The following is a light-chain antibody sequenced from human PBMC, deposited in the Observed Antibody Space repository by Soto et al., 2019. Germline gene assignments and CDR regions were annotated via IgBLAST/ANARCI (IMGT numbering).Light chain of an antibody. CDR2: AAA. J-gene: IGKJ1*01. CDR1: QNIRSY. V-gene: IGKV1-39*01. CDR3: QQTYSPPWT. Sequence: IQFTQSPSSLSASVGDRVTITCRASQNIRSYVNWYPQKAGKAPNLLIYAAASLHSGVPSRFRGFGAGTDFTLTITSLQAEDFATYYCQQTYSPPWTFGQGTKVDIK.